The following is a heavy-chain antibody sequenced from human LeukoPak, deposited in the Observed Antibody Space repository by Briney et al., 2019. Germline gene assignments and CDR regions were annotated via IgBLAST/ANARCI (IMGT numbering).Heavy chain of an antibody. CDR1: GFMFRSHW. CDR3: ARNLGYSSGR. CDR2: ISTDGTTT. J-gene: IGHJ4*02. Sequence: GGSLRLSCAASGFMFRSHWMHWVRQVPGKGLVWVSHISTDGTTTNCADSVKGRFTISRDNAKDTIYLQMNSLRVEDTAVYFCARNLGYSSGRWGQGTLVTVSS. D-gene: IGHD2-15*01. V-gene: IGHV3-74*01.